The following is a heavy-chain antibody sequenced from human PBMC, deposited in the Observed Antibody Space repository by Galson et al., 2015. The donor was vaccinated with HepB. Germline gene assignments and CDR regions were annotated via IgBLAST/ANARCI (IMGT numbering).Heavy chain of an antibody. V-gene: IGHV3-21*01. CDR1: GFTFSSYS. D-gene: IGHD5-24*01. Sequence: SLRLSCAASGFTFSSYSMNWVRQAPGKGLEWVSSISSSSSYIYYADSVKGRFTISRDNAKNSLYLQMNSLRAEDTAVYYCARDEGDGYNPDYWGQGTLVTVSS. CDR3: ARDEGDGYNPDY. J-gene: IGHJ4*02. CDR2: ISSSSSYI.